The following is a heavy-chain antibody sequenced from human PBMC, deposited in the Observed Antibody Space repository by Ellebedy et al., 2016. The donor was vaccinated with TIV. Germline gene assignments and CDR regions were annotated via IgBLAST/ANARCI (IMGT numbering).Heavy chain of an antibody. J-gene: IGHJ4*02. Sequence: GESLKISCAASGFTFSSHDMHWVRQGTGKGLGWVSAIGSAGNTSYSGSVKGRFTISRENGKNSVYLQMNSLRAEDTAVYYCARASAGLDYWGQGTLVTVSS. CDR1: GFTFSSHD. CDR2: IGSAGNT. D-gene: IGHD6-13*01. CDR3: ARASAGLDY. V-gene: IGHV3-13*01.